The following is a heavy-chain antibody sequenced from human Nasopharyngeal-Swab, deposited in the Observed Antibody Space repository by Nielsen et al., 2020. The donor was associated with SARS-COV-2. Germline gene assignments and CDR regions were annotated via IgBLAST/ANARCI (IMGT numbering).Heavy chain of an antibody. CDR3: TTDDRALDY. CDR1: GLTFSHAW. CDR2: IPSKTDGGTT. V-gene: IGHV3-15*01. Sequence: AGSLTLSCAASGLTFSHAWMSWVRQAPLKGLEWVGRIPSKTDGGTTDYTATVTGRFTISRDDSENTLYLQMNSLKTEDTAVYFCTTDDRALDYWGQGTLVTVSS. J-gene: IGHJ4*02.